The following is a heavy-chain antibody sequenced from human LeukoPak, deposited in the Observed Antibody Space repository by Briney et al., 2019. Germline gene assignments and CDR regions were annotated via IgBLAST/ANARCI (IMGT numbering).Heavy chain of an antibody. Sequence: GASVKLSCEASGYTFTSYDINWVRQATGQGLEWMGWMNPNSGNTCYAQKFQGRVTMTRNTSISTAYMELSSLRSEDTAVYYWARGTGSGVRITIFGVVRNKGADYWGQGTLVTVSS. V-gene: IGHV1-8*01. D-gene: IGHD3-3*01. CDR1: GYTFTSYD. CDR3: ARGTGSGVRITIFGVVRNKGADY. CDR2: MNPNSGNT. J-gene: IGHJ4*02.